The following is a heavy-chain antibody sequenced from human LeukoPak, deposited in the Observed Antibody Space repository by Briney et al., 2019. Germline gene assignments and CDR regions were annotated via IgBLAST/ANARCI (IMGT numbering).Heavy chain of an antibody. V-gene: IGHV4-59*01. CDR1: GGSISSYY. J-gene: IGHJ5*02. CDR2: IYYSGST. Sequence: SETLPLTCTVSGGSISSYYWSWIRQPPGKGLEWIGYIYYSGSTNYNPSLKSRVTISVDTSKNQFSLKLSSVTAADTAVYYCARELELSWFDPWGQGTLVTVSS. D-gene: IGHD1-7*01. CDR3: ARELELSWFDP.